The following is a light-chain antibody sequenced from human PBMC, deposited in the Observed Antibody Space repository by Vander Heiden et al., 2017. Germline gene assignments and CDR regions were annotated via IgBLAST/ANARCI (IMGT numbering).Light chain of an antibody. CDR2: QDT. CDR1: KLGDKY. Sequence: SSEPTQPPPVSVSPGQTASITCSGDKLGDKYACWYQQKPGQSPVLVIYQDTKRPSGIPERFSGSNSGNTATLTISGTQAMDEADYYCQAWDSSTRVVFGGGTKLTVL. CDR3: QAWDSSTRVV. J-gene: IGLJ2*01. V-gene: IGLV3-1*01.